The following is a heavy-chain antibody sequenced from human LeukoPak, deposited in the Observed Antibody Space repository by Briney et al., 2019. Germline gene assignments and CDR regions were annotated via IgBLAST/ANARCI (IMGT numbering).Heavy chain of an antibody. CDR2: IDYSGSP. V-gene: IGHV4-39*01. CDR3: ARGPYSGYVDY. Sequence: SETLSLTCTVSGGSVSNSNYCWGWIRQPPGKQLEWIGSIDYSGSPLYNPSLKSRVTISVDTSKNQFSLKLSSVTAADTAVYYCARGPYSGYVDYWGQGTLVTVSS. J-gene: IGHJ4*02. CDR1: GGSVSNSNYC. D-gene: IGHD1-26*01.